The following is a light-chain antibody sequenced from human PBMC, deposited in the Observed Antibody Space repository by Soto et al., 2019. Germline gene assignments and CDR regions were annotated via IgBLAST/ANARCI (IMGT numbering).Light chain of an antibody. CDR3: QQRNILPLT. Sequence: EIVLTQSPATLSLSPGERATLSCRASQSVFRSLAWYQQRPGQAPRLLISDASNRATVVPARFSGSGSGTDFTLTISGLEPEVFAVYYCQQRNILPLTFGGGNKVEIK. CDR1: QSVFRS. V-gene: IGKV3-11*01. CDR2: DAS. J-gene: IGKJ4*01.